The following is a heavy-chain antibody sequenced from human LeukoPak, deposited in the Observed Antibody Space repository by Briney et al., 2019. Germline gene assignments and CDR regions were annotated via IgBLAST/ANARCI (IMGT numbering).Heavy chain of an antibody. D-gene: IGHD3-10*01. Sequence: PSQTLSLTCTVSGGSISSGDYYWSWIRQPPGKGLEWIGYIYYSGSTYYNPSLKSRVTISVDTSKNQFSLKLSSVTAADTAVYYCARSYYGSGSSFYAFDVRGQGTMVTVSS. CDR2: IYYSGST. V-gene: IGHV4-30-4*01. CDR1: GGSISSGDYY. CDR3: ARSYYGSGSSFYAFDV. J-gene: IGHJ3*01.